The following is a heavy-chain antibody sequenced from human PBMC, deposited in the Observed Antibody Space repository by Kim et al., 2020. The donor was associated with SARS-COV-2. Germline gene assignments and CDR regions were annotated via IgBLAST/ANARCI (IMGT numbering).Heavy chain of an antibody. J-gene: IGHJ4*01. Sequence: SETLSLTCTVSGASLSSGSSSWGWIRQPPGKGLEWLGTVYYSGNTYYGPSLKSRVTMSVDTSKNQFSLKLSSVTAADTAVYYCARRSYTSGRIETYYFD. CDR2: VYYSGNT. V-gene: IGHV4-39*01. D-gene: IGHD6-19*01. CDR3: ARRSYTSGRIETYYFD. CDR1: GASLSSGSSS.